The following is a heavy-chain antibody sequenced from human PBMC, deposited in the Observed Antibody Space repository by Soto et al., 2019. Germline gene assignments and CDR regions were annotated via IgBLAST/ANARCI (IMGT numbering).Heavy chain of an antibody. Sequence: VASVKVSCKASGGTFSSYAISWVRQAPGQGLEWMGGIIPIFGTANYAQKFQGRVTITADKSTSTAYMELSSLRSEDTAVYYCARHLAVLDGSGSYPDYWGQGTLVTVSS. CDR1: GGTFSSYA. CDR3: ARHLAVLDGSGSYPDY. J-gene: IGHJ4*02. CDR2: IIPIFGTA. D-gene: IGHD3-10*01. V-gene: IGHV1-69*06.